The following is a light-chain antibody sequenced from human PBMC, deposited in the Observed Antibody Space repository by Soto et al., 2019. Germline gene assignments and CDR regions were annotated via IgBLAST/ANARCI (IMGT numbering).Light chain of an antibody. CDR3: HQYNNWPRT. V-gene: IGKV3-15*01. CDR1: QSVSSN. CDR2: DAS. J-gene: IGKJ1*01. Sequence: EIVMTQSPATLSVSLGERATLSCRASQSVSSNLAWYQQKPGQAPRLLIYDASTRATGIPARFSGSGSGTEFTLTISSLQSEDFAVYYCHQYNNWPRTFGQGTKV.